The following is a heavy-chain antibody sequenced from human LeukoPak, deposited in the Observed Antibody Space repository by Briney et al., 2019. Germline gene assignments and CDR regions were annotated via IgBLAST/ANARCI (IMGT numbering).Heavy chain of an antibody. D-gene: IGHD2-15*01. CDR1: GGSISTRSYY. V-gene: IGHV4-39*01. Sequence: SETLSLTCTVSGGSISTRSYYWGWIRQPPGKGLEWIGSIFYSGITYYSASLKSRVTMSVDTSKNQFSLKLSSVTAADAAVYYCARQPSLSYCSGGSCWFDSWGQGTLVTVPS. J-gene: IGHJ5*01. CDR3: ARQPSLSYCSGGSCWFDS. CDR2: IFYSGIT.